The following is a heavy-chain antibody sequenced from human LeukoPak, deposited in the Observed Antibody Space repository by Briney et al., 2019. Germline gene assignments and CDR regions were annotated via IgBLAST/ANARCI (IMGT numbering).Heavy chain of an antibody. J-gene: IGHJ4*02. CDR1: GYTFTGYY. CDR3: ARFPGIAVAEHDH. Sequence: GASVKVSCKASGYTFTGYYMHWVRQAPGQGLEWMGWINPNSGGTNYAQKFQGRVTMTRDTSISTAYMELSRPRSDDTGVYYCARFPGIAVAEHDHWGQGTLVTVSS. V-gene: IGHV1-2*02. D-gene: IGHD6-19*01. CDR2: INPNSGGT.